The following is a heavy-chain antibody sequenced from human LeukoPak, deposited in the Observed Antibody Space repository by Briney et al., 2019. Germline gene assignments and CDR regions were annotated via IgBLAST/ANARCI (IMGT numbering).Heavy chain of an antibody. V-gene: IGHV3-30*04. CDR2: TSYDGSNK. J-gene: IGHJ6*02. CDR3: ARESFWSGFQEYGMDV. Sequence: GGSLRLSCAASGFSFSSYAMHWVRQAPGKGLEWVAITSYDGSNKYYADSVKGRFTISRDNSKNTLYVQMNSLRAEDTAVYYCARESFWSGFQEYGMDVWGQGTTVTVSS. D-gene: IGHD3-3*01. CDR1: GFSFSSYA.